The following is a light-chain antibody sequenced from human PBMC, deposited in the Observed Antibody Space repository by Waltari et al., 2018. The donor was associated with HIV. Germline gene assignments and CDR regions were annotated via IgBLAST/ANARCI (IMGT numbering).Light chain of an antibody. CDR2: YGG. V-gene: IGLV3-21*04. CDR1: NIGSES. CDR3: QLWHSDSDQRV. J-gene: IGLJ3*02. Sequence: SYVLTQPPSVSVAPGKTARITCGGNNIGSESVHWYQQKPGQAPVLLNYYGGDRPSGIPERFAGSNSGNTATLTISRVEAGDEADYHCQLWHSDSDQRVFGGGTKLTVL.